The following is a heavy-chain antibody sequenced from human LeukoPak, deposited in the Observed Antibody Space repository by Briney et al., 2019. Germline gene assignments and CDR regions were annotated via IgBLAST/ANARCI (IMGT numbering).Heavy chain of an antibody. CDR1: GYTFTGYY. CDR2: VNPTSGGT. V-gene: IGHV1-2*02. Sequence: GASVKVSCKASGYTFTGYYMHWVRQAPGQGLEWMGWVNPTSGGTNYAQKFQGRVTMTRDTSISTAYMELRSLRSDDTAVYYCARDMGYCSGGSCAKSSWGQGTLVTVSS. CDR3: ARDMGYCSGGSCAKSS. D-gene: IGHD2-15*01. J-gene: IGHJ5*02.